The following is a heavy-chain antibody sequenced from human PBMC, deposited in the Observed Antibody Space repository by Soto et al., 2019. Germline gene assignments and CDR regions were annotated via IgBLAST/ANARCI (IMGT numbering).Heavy chain of an antibody. Sequence: QVQLVQSGAEVKKPGASVKVSCKASGYTFTSYDINWVRQATGQGLEWMGWMNPNSGNTGYAQKFQGRVTMTRNTSISTAYMELSSLRCEDTAVYYCARIHSGYDYGYNWFDPWGQGTLVTVSS. J-gene: IGHJ5*02. D-gene: IGHD5-12*01. CDR2: MNPNSGNT. V-gene: IGHV1-8*01. CDR1: GYTFTSYD. CDR3: ARIHSGYDYGYNWFDP.